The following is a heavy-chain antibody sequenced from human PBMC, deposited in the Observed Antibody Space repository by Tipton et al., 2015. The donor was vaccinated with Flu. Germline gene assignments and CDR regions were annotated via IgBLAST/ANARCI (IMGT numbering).Heavy chain of an antibody. Sequence: TLSLTCTVSGGSISSGSYYWSWIRQPAGKGLEWIGRVYPSGSANYNPSLKSRVAISVDTSKNQFSLNLSSVTAADTAVYYCARPHGQFSDNAFDIWGQGTMVTVSS. CDR1: GGSISSGSYY. D-gene: IGHD3/OR15-3a*01. J-gene: IGHJ3*02. V-gene: IGHV4-61*02. CDR2: VYPSGSA. CDR3: ARPHGQFSDNAFDI.